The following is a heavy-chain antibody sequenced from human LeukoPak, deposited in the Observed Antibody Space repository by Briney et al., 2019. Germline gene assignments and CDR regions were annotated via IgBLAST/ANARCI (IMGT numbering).Heavy chain of an antibody. CDR3: ARGTIAAAGYYYFDY. D-gene: IGHD6-13*01. CDR2: IKQDGSEK. V-gene: IGHV3-7*04. CDR1: GFTSSSYA. Sequence: GGSLRLSCAASGFTSSSYAMSWVRQAPGKGLEWVANIKQDGSEKYYVDSVKGRFTISRDNAKNSLYLQMNSLRAEDTAVYYCARGTIAAAGYYYFDYWGQGTQVTVSS. J-gene: IGHJ4*02.